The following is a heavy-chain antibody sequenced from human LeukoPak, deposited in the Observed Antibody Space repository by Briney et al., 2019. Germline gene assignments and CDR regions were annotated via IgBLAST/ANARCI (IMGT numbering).Heavy chain of an antibody. CDR1: GFTASRNY. CDR2: IYSGGDT. Sequence: GGSLRLSCEASGFTASRNYMSWVRQAPGKGLEFVSVIYSGGDTYYADSVKGRFTISRDNSKNSLHLQMNSLRVEDTAVHYCTRVGYGSGSNWGQGTLVTVSS. V-gene: IGHV3-66*01. J-gene: IGHJ4*02. CDR3: TRVGYGSGSN. D-gene: IGHD3-10*01.